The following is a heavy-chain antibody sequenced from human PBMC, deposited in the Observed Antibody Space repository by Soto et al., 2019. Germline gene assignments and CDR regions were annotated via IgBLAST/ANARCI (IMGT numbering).Heavy chain of an antibody. CDR3: ARGRSGITIFGVVNLFDY. D-gene: IGHD3-3*01. J-gene: IGHJ4*02. CDR1: GYTFTRYY. V-gene: IGHV1-8*01. CDR2: MNPNSGNT. Sequence: VSVKVCCKASGYTFTRYYINWVRQATGQGLEWMGWMNPNSGNTGYAQKFQGRVTMTRNTSISTAYMELSSLRSEDTAVYYCARGRSGITIFGVVNLFDYWGQGTLVTVSS.